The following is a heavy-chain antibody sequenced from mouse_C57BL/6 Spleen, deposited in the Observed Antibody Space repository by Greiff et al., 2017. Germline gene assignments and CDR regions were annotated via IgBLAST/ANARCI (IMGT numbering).Heavy chain of an antibody. V-gene: IGHV1-22*01. CDR2: INPNNGGT. CDR1: GYTFTDYN. J-gene: IGHJ1*03. Sequence: EVQLQQSGPELVKPGASVKMSCKASGYTFTDYNMHWVKQSHGKSLEWIGYINPNNGGTSYNQKFKGKATLTVNKSSSTAYMELRSLTSEDSAVYYCARGGRSFSSYWYFDVWGTGTTVTVSS. CDR3: ARGGRSFSSYWYFDV. D-gene: IGHD1-1*01.